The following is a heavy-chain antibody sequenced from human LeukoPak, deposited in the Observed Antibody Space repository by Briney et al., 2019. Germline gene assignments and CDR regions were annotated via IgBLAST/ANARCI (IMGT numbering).Heavy chain of an antibody. CDR2: INHSGST. J-gene: IGHJ4*02. CDR3: ASIGRWLQLRYFDY. CDR1: GGSFSGYY. V-gene: IGHV4-34*01. Sequence: PSETLSLTCAVYGGSFSGYYWSWIRQPPGKGLEWIGEINHSGSTNYNPSLKSRVTISVDTSKNQFSLKLSSVTAADTAVYYCASIGRWLQLRYFDYWGQGTLVTVSS. D-gene: IGHD5-12*01.